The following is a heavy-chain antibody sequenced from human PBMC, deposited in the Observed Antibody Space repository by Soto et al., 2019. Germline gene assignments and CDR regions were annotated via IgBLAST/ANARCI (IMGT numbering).Heavy chain of an antibody. D-gene: IGHD6-19*01. Sequence: EVQLVESGGGLVKPGGSLRLSCAASGFTFSSYSMNWVRQAPGKGLEWVSSISSSSSYIYYADSVKGRFTISRDNAKNSLYLQMNSLRAEDTAVYYCAREEADSSGWYDGGSWNDYWGQGTLVTVSS. J-gene: IGHJ4*02. CDR3: AREEADSSGWYDGGSWNDY. CDR2: ISSSSSYI. V-gene: IGHV3-21*01. CDR1: GFTFSSYS.